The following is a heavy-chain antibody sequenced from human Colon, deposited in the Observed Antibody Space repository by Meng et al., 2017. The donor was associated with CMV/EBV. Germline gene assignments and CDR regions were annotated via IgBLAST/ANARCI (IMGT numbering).Heavy chain of an antibody. Sequence: GESLKISCAASGFKFSESAMYWVRQASGKGLEWVGRIRSKAHNYATTYVESVEGRFTISRDVSKNMLYLEMNSLTTDDTAVYYCSRPTAVAGSATDYWGQGTLVTVSS. CDR3: SRPTAVAGSATDY. V-gene: IGHV3-73*01. D-gene: IGHD6-19*01. CDR1: GFKFSESA. J-gene: IGHJ4*02. CDR2: IRSKAHNYAT.